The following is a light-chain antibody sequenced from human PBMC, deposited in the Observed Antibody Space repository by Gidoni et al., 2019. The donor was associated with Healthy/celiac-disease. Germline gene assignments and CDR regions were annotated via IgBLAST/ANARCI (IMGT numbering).Light chain of an antibody. V-gene: IGKV3-20*01. CDR1: QSVSSSY. J-gene: IGKJ1*01. CDR2: GAS. CDR3: QQYGSSPET. Sequence: EIVLTQSPGTLSLSPGERATLSCRASQSVSSSYLAWYKKKPGQAPRLHIYGASSRATGIPDRFSGSGSGTDFTLTISRLEPEDFAVYYCQQYGSSPETFGQGTKVEIK.